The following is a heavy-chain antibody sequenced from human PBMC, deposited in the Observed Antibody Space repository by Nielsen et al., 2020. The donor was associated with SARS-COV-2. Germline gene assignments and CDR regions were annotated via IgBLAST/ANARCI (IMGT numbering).Heavy chain of an antibody. CDR3: ARVGRSSTSRGVYAFDI. Sequence: GGSLRLSCAASGFTFSDSAMHRVRQASGKGLEWVGRIRSKANSYATAYAASVKGRFTISRDASKNTAYLQMNSLKTEDTAVYYCARVGRSSTSRGVYAFDIWGQGTMVTVSS. CDR2: IRSKANSYAT. V-gene: IGHV3-73*01. J-gene: IGHJ3*02. CDR1: GFTFSDSA. D-gene: IGHD2-2*01.